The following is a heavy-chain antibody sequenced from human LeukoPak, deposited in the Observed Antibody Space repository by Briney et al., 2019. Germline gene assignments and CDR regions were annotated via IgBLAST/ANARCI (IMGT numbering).Heavy chain of an antibody. J-gene: IGHJ4*02. Sequence: GSSVKVSCKASGGTLSSYGISWVRQAPGQGLEWMGRIIPILGIANYAQKFQGRVTITADKSTSTAYMELSSLRSEDTAVYYCAREGNSSGWYGVYWGQGTLVTVSS. D-gene: IGHD6-19*01. CDR3: AREGNSSGWYGVY. CDR1: GGTLSSYG. V-gene: IGHV1-69*04. CDR2: IIPILGIA.